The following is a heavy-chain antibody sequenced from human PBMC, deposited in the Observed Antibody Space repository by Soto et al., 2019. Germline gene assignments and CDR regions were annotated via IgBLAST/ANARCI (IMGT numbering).Heavy chain of an antibody. D-gene: IGHD3-16*01. CDR1: GFTFSDFG. J-gene: IGHJ5*02. V-gene: IGHV3-33*01. CDR3: ARDRLITYGAKIAPDH. Sequence: QVQLVESGGGVIQPGRSLSLSCKASGFTFSDFGMHWVRQAPGKGLEWVSAIWYDGRYQYYADSVRGRFTTSRDNSNNTLLLEMNSLRVEHTAVCYCARDRLITYGAKIAPDHGGQGALVIVSS. CDR2: IWYDGRYQ.